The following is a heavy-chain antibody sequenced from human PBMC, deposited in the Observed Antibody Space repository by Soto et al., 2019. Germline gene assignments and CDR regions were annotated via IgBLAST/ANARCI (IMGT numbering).Heavy chain of an antibody. J-gene: IGHJ4*02. D-gene: IGHD3-22*01. V-gene: IGHV3-30-3*01. CDR3: ARENIKGYYYDSSGYYQSGYFDY. CDR1: GFSFSGFT. CDR2: VSFDGNKK. Sequence: VQLVESGGGVVQPGGSLKLSCAASGFSFSGFTMHWVRQAPGKGLEWVAVVSFDGNKKYYADSVQGRFTISRDNSKNTLYLQVNSLIPEDTAVYYCARENIKGYYYDSSGYYQSGYFDYWGQGTLVTVSS.